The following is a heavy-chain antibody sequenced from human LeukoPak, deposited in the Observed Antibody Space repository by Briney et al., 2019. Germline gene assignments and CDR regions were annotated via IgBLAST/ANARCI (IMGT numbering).Heavy chain of an antibody. CDR2: MNPNSGNT. D-gene: IGHD3-10*01. CDR3: ASAHQTYYYGSGNDY. Sequence: VSVKVSCKASGYTFTSYDINWVRQATGQGLEWMGWMNPNSGNTGYAQKFQGRVTMTRNTSISTAYMELSSLRSEDTAVYYCASAHQTYYYGSGNDYWGQGTLVTVSS. V-gene: IGHV1-8*01. J-gene: IGHJ4*02. CDR1: GYTFTSYD.